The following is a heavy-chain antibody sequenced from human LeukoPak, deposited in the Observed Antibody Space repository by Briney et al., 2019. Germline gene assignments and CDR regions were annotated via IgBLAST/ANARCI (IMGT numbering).Heavy chain of an antibody. CDR1: GGSTSSYY. CDR2: ISYSGST. J-gene: IGHJ4*02. D-gene: IGHD3-10*01. Sequence: PSETLSLTCTVSGGSTSSYYWSWIRKPPGKGLEWIGYISYSGSTNYNPSLKSQVTISVDTSRNHFSLKLSSVTASDTAVYYCARGRLGGSGSYYNVLDYWGQGTLVTVSS. V-gene: IGHV4-59*01. CDR3: ARGRLGGSGSYYNVLDY.